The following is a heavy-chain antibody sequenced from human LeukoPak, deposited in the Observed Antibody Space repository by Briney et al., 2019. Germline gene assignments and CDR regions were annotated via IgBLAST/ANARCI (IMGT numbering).Heavy chain of an antibody. V-gene: IGHV3-7*01. CDR2: IKQDESEK. CDR3: ARALDSSSSRYQAFEE. J-gene: IGHJ4*02. Sequence: HPGGSLRLSCAASGFTFSSYAMSWVRQAPGKGLEWAANIKQDESEKYYVDSVKGRFTISRDNAKSSLYLQMNSLRAEDTAVYYCARALDSSSSRYQAFEEWGQGTLVTVSS. D-gene: IGHD2-2*01. CDR1: GFTFSSYA.